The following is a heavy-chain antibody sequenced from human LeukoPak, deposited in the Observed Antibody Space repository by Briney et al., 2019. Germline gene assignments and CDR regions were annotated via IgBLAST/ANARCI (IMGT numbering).Heavy chain of an antibody. CDR3: ARAGVNCSSTSCYKRLWWFDP. V-gene: IGHV1-2*02. CDR1: GYTFTGCY. J-gene: IGHJ5*02. D-gene: IGHD2-2*02. Sequence: ASVKVSCKASGYTFTGCYMHWVRQAPGQGLEWMGWINPNSGGTNYAQKFQGRVTMTRDTSISTAYMELSRLRSDDTAVYYCARAGVNCSSTSCYKRLWWFDPWGQGTLVTVSS. CDR2: INPNSGGT.